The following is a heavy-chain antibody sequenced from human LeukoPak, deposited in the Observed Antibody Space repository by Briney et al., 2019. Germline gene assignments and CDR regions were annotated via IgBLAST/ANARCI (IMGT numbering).Heavy chain of an antibody. J-gene: IGHJ4*01. Sequence: SETLSLTCTVSGGSISSGGYYWSRIRQHPGKGREWIGYIYYSGSTYYNPSLKSRVTISVDTSKNQFSLKLSSVTAADTAVYYCARVTGSGSYSIDYWGHGTLVTVSS. V-gene: IGHV4-31*03. CDR2: IYYSGST. CDR1: GGSISSGGYY. CDR3: ARVTGSGSYSIDY. D-gene: IGHD3-10*01.